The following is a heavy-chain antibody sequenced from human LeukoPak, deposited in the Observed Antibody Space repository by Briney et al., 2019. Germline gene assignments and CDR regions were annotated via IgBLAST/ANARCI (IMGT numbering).Heavy chain of an antibody. D-gene: IGHD4-17*01. V-gene: IGHV4-59*01. CDR1: GGSISSYY. CDR2: IYYSGST. J-gene: IGHJ3*02. Sequence: PSETLSLTCTVSGGSISSYYWSWIRQPPGKGLEWIGYIYYSGSTNYNPSLKSRVSISVDTSKNQFSLKLSSVTAADTAVYYCARDRGYGDYVKAFDIWGQGTMVTVSS. CDR3: ARDRGYGDYVKAFDI.